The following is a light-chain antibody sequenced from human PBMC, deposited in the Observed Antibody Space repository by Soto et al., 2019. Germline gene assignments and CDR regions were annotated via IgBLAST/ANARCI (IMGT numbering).Light chain of an antibody. CDR3: QQYYDWPPYT. V-gene: IGKV3-15*01. CDR2: AAS. CDR1: QSVGKK. J-gene: IGKJ2*01. Sequence: DIVMTQFPSTLSGTPGERVTLSCRASQSVGKKLAWYQQKPGQAPRLIIYAASTRASDFPARFSGSGSGTDFTLTISSLQSEDFAVYYCQQYYDWPPYTFGQGTKVDMK.